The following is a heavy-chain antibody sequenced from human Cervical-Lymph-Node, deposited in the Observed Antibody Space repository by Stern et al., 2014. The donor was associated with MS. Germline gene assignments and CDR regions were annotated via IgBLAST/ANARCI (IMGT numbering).Heavy chain of an antibody. CDR3: AKHACTGAACPFDL. J-gene: IGHJ4*02. CDR1: GDSISSYTHY. Sequence: QVQLQESGPGLVKPSETLSLTCAVSGDSISSYTHYWAWIRQPPGKGLEWIGSVYYSGATHYNPSLKSPVPISGHTSKNHFSRGLTSVTAADTAVYYCAKHACTGAACPFDLWGQGTLVTVSS. CDR2: VYYSGAT. V-gene: IGHV4-39*01. D-gene: IGHD2-8*02.